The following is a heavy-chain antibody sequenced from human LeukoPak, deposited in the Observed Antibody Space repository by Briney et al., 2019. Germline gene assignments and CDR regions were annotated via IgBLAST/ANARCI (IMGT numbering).Heavy chain of an antibody. J-gene: IGHJ4*02. CDR3: ARVLAGKVDY. V-gene: IGHV4-59*01. D-gene: IGHD6-13*01. Sequence: SETLSLTCSVSGGSISSYYWSWIRQPPGKGLEWIGYIYYSGSTNYNPSLKSRVTISVDTSKNQFSLKLSSVTAADTAVYYCARVLAGKVDYWGQGTLVTVSS. CDR2: IYYSGST. CDR1: GGSISSYY.